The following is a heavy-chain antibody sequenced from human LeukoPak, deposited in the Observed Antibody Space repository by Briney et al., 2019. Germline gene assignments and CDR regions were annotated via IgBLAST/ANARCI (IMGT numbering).Heavy chain of an antibody. D-gene: IGHD6-19*01. CDR1: GYTFTSYA. J-gene: IGHJ4*02. Sequence: GASVKVSCKASGYTFTSYAMHWVRQAPGQRLEWMGWINAGNGNTKYSQKFQGRVTITRDTSASTAYMELSSLRSEDTAVYYCARDLSIAVAGTSVGYFDYWGQGTLVTVSS. CDR2: INAGNGNT. CDR3: ARDLSIAVAGTSVGYFDY. V-gene: IGHV1-3*01.